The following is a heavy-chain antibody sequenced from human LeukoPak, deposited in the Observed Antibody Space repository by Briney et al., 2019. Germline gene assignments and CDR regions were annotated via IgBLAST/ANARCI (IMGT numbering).Heavy chain of an antibody. J-gene: IGHJ4*02. D-gene: IGHD3-9*01. CDR1: GGTFSSYA. CDR3: ARDNHDILTGPSLDY. CDR2: IIPIFGTA. V-gene: IGHV1-69*06. Sequence: GASVKVSCKASGGTFSSYAISWVRQAPGQGLEWMGGIIPIFGTANYAQKFQGRVTITADKSTSTAYMELSSLRSEDTAVYYCARDNHDILTGPSLDYWGQGTLVTVSS.